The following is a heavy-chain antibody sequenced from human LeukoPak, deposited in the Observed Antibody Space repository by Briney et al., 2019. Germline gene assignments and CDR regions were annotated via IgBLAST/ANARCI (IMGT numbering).Heavy chain of an antibody. CDR3: AGRAARPRGGYIDY. CDR1: GGSFSGYY. CDR2: INHSGNT. Sequence: SESLYLNCAVKGGSFSGYYWSWIRQPPGKGLDWIAEINHSGNTNYNPSLKSRVTISVDTSKNQFSLKLSSVAAAEKAVYYCAGRAARPRGGYIDYWGQGTLVTDSS. J-gene: IGHJ4*02. V-gene: IGHV4-34*01. D-gene: IGHD6-6*01.